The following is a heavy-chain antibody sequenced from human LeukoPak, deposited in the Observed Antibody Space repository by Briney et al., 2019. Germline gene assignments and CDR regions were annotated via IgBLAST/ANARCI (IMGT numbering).Heavy chain of an antibody. CDR1: GYTFTSYA. V-gene: IGHV1-3*01. Sequence: ASVKVSCKASGYTFTSYAMHWVRQAPGQRLEWMGWINAGNGNTKYSQKFQGRVTITTDTSASTAYMELSSLRSPDTSVYNCARWYCSGGSCNTPYYYYGMDVWGKGTTVTVSS. CDR2: INAGNGNT. J-gene: IGHJ6*04. D-gene: IGHD2-15*01. CDR3: ARWYCSGGSCNTPYYYYGMDV.